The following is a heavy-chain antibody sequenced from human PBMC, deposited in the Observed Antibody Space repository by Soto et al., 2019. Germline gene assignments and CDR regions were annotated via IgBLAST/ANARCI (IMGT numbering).Heavy chain of an antibody. D-gene: IGHD6-13*01. CDR1: GFSLRTSGVG. V-gene: IGHV2-5*01. J-gene: IGHJ6*02. CDR2: IYWNDDK. Sequence: SCPMLVNPTQTLTLTCTFSGFSLRTSGVGXGWSRQPPGKALEWLALIYWNDDKRYSPSLKSRRTITKDTSKNQVVLTMTNMDPVDTATYYCAHSGPPPEHSSSCYYYYYGMDDWGQGTTAT. CDR3: AHSGPPPEHSSSCYYYYYGMDD.